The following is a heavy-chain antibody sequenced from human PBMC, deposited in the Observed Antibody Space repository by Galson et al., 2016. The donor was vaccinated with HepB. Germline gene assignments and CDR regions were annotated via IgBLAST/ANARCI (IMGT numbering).Heavy chain of an antibody. CDR1: GYTFINFW. V-gene: IGHV5-51*03. D-gene: IGHD3-10*02. Sequence: QSGAEVKKPGESLKISCKVSGYTFINFWIGWARQMPGKGLEWMGIISPDDSDTKYNPSFRGHVTISADKSINTAYLQWRSLRASDTAIYYCVRLMFGEFSAIDVWGQGTMVTVSS. CDR2: ISPDDSDT. CDR3: VRLMFGEFSAIDV. J-gene: IGHJ3*01.